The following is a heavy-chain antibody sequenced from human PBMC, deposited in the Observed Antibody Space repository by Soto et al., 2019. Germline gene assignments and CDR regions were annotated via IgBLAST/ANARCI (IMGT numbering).Heavy chain of an antibody. CDR1: GYTFTSYY. V-gene: IGHV1-46*01. J-gene: IGHJ4*02. D-gene: IGHD6-19*01. Sequence: ASVKVSCKPSGYTFTSYYMHWVRQAPGQGLEWMGIINPSGGSTSYAQKFQGRVTMTRDTPTSTVYMELSSLRSEDTAVYYCAREIPVAGTNDYWGQGTLVTVSS. CDR3: AREIPVAGTNDY. CDR2: INPSGGST.